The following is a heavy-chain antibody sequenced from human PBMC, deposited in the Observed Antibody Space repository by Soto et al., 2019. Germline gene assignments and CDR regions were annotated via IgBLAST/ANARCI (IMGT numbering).Heavy chain of an antibody. V-gene: IGHV4-59*01. Sequence: PSETLSLTCTVSGGSFSSYYWSWIRQPPGKGLEWIGYMYFSGSTNYNPSLKTRVTISVDTSKNQFSLKLSSVTAADTAVYYCAREYSSGWAKWFDPWGQGTLGTVSS. D-gene: IGHD6-19*01. CDR2: MYFSGST. J-gene: IGHJ5*02. CDR3: AREYSSGWAKWFDP. CDR1: GGSFSSYY.